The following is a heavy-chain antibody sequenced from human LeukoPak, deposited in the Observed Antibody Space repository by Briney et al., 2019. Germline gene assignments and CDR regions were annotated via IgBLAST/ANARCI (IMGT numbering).Heavy chain of an antibody. CDR3: AGDYGDYASPYFY. D-gene: IGHD4-17*01. V-gene: IGHV1-69*05. J-gene: IGHJ4*02. CDR2: IIPIFGTA. Sequence: GASVKVSCKASGGTFSSYAISWVRQAPGQGLEWMGGIIPIFGTANYAQKFQGRVTITTDESTSTAYMELSSLRSEDTAVYYCAGDYGDYASPYFYWGQGTLVTVSS. CDR1: GGTFSSYA.